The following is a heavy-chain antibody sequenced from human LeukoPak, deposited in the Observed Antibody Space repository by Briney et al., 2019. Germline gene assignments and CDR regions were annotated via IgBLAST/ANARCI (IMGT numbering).Heavy chain of an antibody. CDR2: IFYSGST. J-gene: IGHJ6*02. Sequence: PSETLSLTCTVSGGSISNYYRSWIRQPPGKGLEWIGYIFYSGSTNYNPSLKSRVTISVDTSKNQFSLKLSSVTAADTAVYYCARDKGSGYPHYYYGMDVWGQGATVTVSS. CDR3: ARDKGSGYPHYYYGMDV. CDR1: GGSISNYY. V-gene: IGHV4-59*01. D-gene: IGHD3-3*01.